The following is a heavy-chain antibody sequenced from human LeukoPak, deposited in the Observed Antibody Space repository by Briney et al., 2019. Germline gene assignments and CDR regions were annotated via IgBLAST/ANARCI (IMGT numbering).Heavy chain of an antibody. D-gene: IGHD3-3*01. CDR1: GFTFSSYA. CDR3: AKDVSSGSYDFWSGYYNYYYYGMDV. Sequence: GRSLRLSCAASGFTFSSYAMHWVRQAPGKGLEWVAVISYDGSNKYYADSVKGRFTISRDNSKNTLYLQMNSLRAEDTAVYYCAKDVSSGSYDFWSGYYNYYYYGMDVWGQGTTVTVSS. V-gene: IGHV3-30-3*01. J-gene: IGHJ6*02. CDR2: ISYDGSNK.